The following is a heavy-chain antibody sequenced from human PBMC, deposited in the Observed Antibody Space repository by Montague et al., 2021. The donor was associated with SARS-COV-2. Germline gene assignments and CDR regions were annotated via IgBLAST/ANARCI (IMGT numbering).Heavy chain of an antibody. J-gene: IGHJ4*02. CDR2: IYNGGST. CDR3: ARGFDY. V-gene: IGHV4-59*01. CDR1: GGSISNYY. Sequence: SETLSLTCTVSGGSISNYYWSWIRQPPGKGLEWIGYIYNGGSTNYNPSLRSRVTISVDPSEIQFSLRLSSVTAADTAVYYCARGFDYWGQGTLVTVSS.